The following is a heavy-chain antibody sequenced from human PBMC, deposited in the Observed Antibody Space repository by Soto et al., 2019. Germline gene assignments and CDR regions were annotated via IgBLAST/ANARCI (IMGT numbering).Heavy chain of an antibody. V-gene: IGHV3-74*01. D-gene: IGHD3-16*01. CDR1: GITFSNYW. CDR2: IHSDGITT. J-gene: IGHJ4*02. Sequence: PGGSLRLSWAASGITFSNYWMEWVRQAPGKGLVWVSRIHSDGITTYYGDSVKGRFTISRDNAKSTVYLQMNSLRVEDTALYYCAKKGTNYDSAWDYFDYWGRGTLVTVSS. CDR3: AKKGTNYDSAWDYFDY.